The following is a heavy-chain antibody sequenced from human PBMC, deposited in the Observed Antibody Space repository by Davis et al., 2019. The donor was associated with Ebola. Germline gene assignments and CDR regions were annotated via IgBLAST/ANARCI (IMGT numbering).Heavy chain of an antibody. CDR2: INPNSGGT. Sequence: ASVKVSCKASGYTFTGYYMHWVRQAPGQGLEWMGWINPNSGGTNYAQKFQGRVTMTRDTSISTAYMELSRLRSDDTAVYYCARSRITMLRGGNWYFDLWGRGTLVTVSS. V-gene: IGHV1-2*02. CDR1: GYTFTGYY. D-gene: IGHD3-10*01. J-gene: IGHJ2*01. CDR3: ARSRITMLRGGNWYFDL.